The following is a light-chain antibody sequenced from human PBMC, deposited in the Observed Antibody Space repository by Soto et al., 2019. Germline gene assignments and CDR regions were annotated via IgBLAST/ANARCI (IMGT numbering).Light chain of an antibody. J-gene: IGKJ2*01. CDR2: GAS. CDR3: QQYNDWPPRYT. Sequence: VMTQSPATLSVSPGQSATLSCRASQRISTNLAWYQQKPGQAPRLLIYGASTRATGVPARFSGTGSGTEFTLTISSLQSEDFAVYFCQQYNDWPPRYTFGQGTKLEIK. CDR1: QRISTN. V-gene: IGKV3-15*01.